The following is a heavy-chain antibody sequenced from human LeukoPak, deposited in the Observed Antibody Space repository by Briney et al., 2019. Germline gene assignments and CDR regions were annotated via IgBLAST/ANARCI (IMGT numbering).Heavy chain of an antibody. CDR2: INHSGST. V-gene: IGHV4-34*01. Sequence: ASETLSLTYAVYGGSFSGYYWSWIRQPPGKGLEWIGEINHSGSTNYNPSLKSRVTISVDTSKNQFSLKLSSVTAADTAVYYCARSRRIAAAGAVFDYWGQGTLVTVSS. J-gene: IGHJ4*02. D-gene: IGHD6-13*01. CDR3: ARSRRIAAAGAVFDY. CDR1: GGSFSGYY.